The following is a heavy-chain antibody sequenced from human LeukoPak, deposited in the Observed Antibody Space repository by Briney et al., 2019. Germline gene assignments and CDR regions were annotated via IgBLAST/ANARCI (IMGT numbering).Heavy chain of an antibody. V-gene: IGHV4-59*05. CDR1: GGSISSYY. CDR3: VRHFPYSNYCNY. J-gene: IGHJ4*02. CDR2: IYYSGST. D-gene: IGHD4-11*01. Sequence: SETLSLTCTVSGGSISSYYWSWIRQPAGKGLEWIGSIYYSGSTYYNPSLKSRVTVSVDTSKNHFSLKLTSVTAADTAVYYCVRHFPYSNYCNYWGQGSLVTVSS.